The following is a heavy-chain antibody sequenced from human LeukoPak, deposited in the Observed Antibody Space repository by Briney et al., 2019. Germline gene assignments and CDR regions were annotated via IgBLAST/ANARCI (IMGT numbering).Heavy chain of an antibody. Sequence: GGSLRLSCAASGFTFSSYSMNWVRQAPGKGLEWVSSISSSSSYIYYADSVKGRFTISRDNAKNSLYLQMNSLRAEDTAVYYCARTHYSEFLEWLKSKDYFDYWGQGTLVTVSS. V-gene: IGHV3-21*01. CDR3: ARTHYSEFLEWLKSKDYFDY. D-gene: IGHD3-3*01. J-gene: IGHJ4*02. CDR2: ISSSSSYI. CDR1: GFTFSSYS.